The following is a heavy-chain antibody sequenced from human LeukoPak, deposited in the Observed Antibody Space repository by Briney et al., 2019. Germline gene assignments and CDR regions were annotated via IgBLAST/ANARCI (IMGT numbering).Heavy chain of an antibody. D-gene: IGHD6-13*01. V-gene: IGHV3-30*18. CDR2: ISYDGSNK. CDR1: GFTFSSYW. CDR3: AKPGVSAWFDP. J-gene: IGHJ5*02. Sequence: GGSLRLSCAASGFTFSSYWMHWVRQAPGKGLEWVSVISYDGSNKYYADSGKGRFTFSRKNSKNTLYLQMNSLRAEDTAVYYCAKPGVSAWFDPWGQGTLVTVSS.